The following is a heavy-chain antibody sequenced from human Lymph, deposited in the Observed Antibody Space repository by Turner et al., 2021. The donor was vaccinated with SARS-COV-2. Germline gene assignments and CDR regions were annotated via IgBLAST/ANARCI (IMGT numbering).Heavy chain of an antibody. CDR1: GGTFSSSA. Sequence: QVQLVQSGAEVKKPGSSVKVSCKASGGTFSSSAISWVRQAPGQGLEWMGVILPMLGIENYAQKVQGRVTITADKSTSTAYMEMSSLRSEDTAVYYCARIVAPGMGGGVYYYYYGMDVWGQGTTVTVSS. CDR3: ARIVAPGMGGGVYYYYYGMDV. CDR2: ILPMLGIE. D-gene: IGHD6-13*01. J-gene: IGHJ6*02. V-gene: IGHV1-69*10.